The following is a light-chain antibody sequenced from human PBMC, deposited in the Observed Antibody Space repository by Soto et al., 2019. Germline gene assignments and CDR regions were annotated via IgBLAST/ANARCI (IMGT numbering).Light chain of an antibody. CDR2: GNS. V-gene: IGLV1-40*01. CDR3: QSYDSSLSAVV. Sequence: QLVLTQPPSVSGAPGQRVTISCTGSSSNIGAGYDVHWYQQLPGTAPKLLIYGNSNRPSGVPDRFSGSKSGTSASLAITGLQAEDEADYYCQSYDSSLSAVVFGGGTQLPVL. CDR1: SSNIGAGYD. J-gene: IGLJ2*01.